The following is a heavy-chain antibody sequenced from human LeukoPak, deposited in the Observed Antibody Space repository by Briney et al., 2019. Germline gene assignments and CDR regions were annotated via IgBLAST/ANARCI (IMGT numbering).Heavy chain of an antibody. CDR3: ARDGDWGSSWYGYYFDY. CDR1: GFTFSSYA. CDR2: ISSNGGNT. Sequence: QPGGSLRLSCSASGFTFSSYAMHWVRRAPGKGLEYVSAISSNGGNTYYADAVKGRFTISRDNSKNTLYLQMNSLRAEDTAVYYCARDGDWGSSWYGYYFDYWGQGTLVTVSS. D-gene: IGHD6-13*01. J-gene: IGHJ4*02. V-gene: IGHV3-64*04.